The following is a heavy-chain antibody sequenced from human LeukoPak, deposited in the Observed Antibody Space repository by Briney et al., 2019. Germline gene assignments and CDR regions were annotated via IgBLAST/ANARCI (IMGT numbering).Heavy chain of an antibody. D-gene: IGHD2-2*01. CDR1: GFTFSSYT. J-gene: IGHJ3*01. Sequence: PGGSLRLSCVASGFTFSSYTINWPRQAPGKGLEWVSYISSSGTTIYYADSVKGRFTISRDNAMNSLYLQMNSLRPEDTAVYYCARCTASCYANAFDVWGQGTLLTVSS. CDR2: ISSSGTTI. V-gene: IGHV3-48*01. CDR3: ARCTASCYANAFDV.